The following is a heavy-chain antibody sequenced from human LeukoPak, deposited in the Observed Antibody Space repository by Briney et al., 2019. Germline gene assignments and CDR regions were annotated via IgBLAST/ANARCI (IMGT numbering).Heavy chain of an antibody. J-gene: IGHJ4*02. CDR1: GFTFSSYS. V-gene: IGHV3-21*01. D-gene: IGHD3-10*01. Sequence: GGSLRLSCAASGFTFSSYSMNWVRQAPGKGLEWVSSISSSSSYIYYADSVKGRFTISRDNAKNTLYLQMNSLRAEDTAVYYCARSLLWFGDYYFDYWGQGTLVTVSS. CDR2: ISSSSSYI. CDR3: ARSLLWFGDYYFDY.